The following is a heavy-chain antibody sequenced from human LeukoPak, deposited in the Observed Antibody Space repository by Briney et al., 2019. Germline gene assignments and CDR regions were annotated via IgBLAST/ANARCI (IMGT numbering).Heavy chain of an antibody. J-gene: IGHJ5*02. D-gene: IGHD1-14*01. Sequence: SETLSLTCTVSAGSISSSSYYWGWIRQPPGKRLEWIGSIYYSGSTYYNPSLKSRVTISVDTSKNQFSLKLSSVTAADTAVYYCARTGLIRLFGPWGQGTLVTVSS. V-gene: IGHV4-39*07. CDR2: IYYSGST. CDR3: ARTGLIRLFGP. CDR1: AGSISSSSYY.